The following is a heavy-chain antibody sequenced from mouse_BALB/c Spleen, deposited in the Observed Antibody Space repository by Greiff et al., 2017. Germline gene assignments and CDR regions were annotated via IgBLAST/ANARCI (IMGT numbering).Heavy chain of an antibody. V-gene: IGHV3-2*02. CDR1: GYSITSDYA. Sequence: VQLQQSGPGLVKPSQSLSLTCTVTGYSITSDYAWNWIRQFPGNKLEWMGYISYSGSTSYNPSLKSRISITRDTSKNQFFLQLNSVTTEDTATYYCARAGGWYFDVWGAGTTVTVSS. J-gene: IGHJ1*01. CDR3: ARAGGWYFDV. CDR2: ISYSGST.